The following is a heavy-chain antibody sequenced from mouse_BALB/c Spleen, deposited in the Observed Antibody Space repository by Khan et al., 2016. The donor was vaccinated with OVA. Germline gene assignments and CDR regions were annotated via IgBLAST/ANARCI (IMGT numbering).Heavy chain of an antibody. J-gene: IGHJ3*01. CDR3: ARGSGNSRFAY. CDR1: GYTFTDYA. V-gene: IGHV1S137*01. Sequence: QVRLQQSGAELVRPGVSVKISCKGSGYTFTDYAMHWVKQSHVKSLEWIGVISTYYGDADYNQKFKGKATMTVDKSSSTAYMELARLTSEDSAIXYCARGSGNSRFAYWGQGTLVTVSA. CDR2: ISTYYGDA. D-gene: IGHD1-3*01.